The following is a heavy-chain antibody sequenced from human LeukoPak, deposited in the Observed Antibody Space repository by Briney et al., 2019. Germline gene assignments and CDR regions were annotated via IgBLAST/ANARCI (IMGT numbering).Heavy chain of an antibody. Sequence: SVKVSCKASGGTFSSYAISWVRQAPGQGLEWMGGIIPIFGTTNYAQRFQGRVTITADESTSTAYMQLSSLRSEDTAFYYCALDPELGIGLKVDYWGQGTLVTVSS. CDR2: IIPIFGTT. J-gene: IGHJ4*02. CDR3: ALDPELGIGLKVDY. CDR1: GGTFSSYA. V-gene: IGHV1-69*13. D-gene: IGHD7-27*01.